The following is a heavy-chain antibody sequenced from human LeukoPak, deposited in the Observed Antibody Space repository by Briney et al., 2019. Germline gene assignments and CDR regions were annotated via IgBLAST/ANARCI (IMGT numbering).Heavy chain of an antibody. J-gene: IGHJ3*02. V-gene: IGHV3-23*01. CDR1: GFTFSSYA. D-gene: IGHD5-18*01. Sequence: PGGSLRLSCAASGFTFSSYAMSWVRQAPGRGLEWVSAVSGSGSSTYYADSVKGRFTISRDYSKNTLYLQMNSLRAEDTAVYYCAKDRAGGYSYGYDAFDIWGQGTMVTVSS. CDR3: AKDRAGGYSYGYDAFDI. CDR2: VSGSGSST.